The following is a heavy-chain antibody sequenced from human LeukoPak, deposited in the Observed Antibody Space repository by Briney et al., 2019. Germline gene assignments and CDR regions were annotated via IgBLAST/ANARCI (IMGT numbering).Heavy chain of an antibody. J-gene: IGHJ6*03. CDR1: GDSISTRDYY. D-gene: IGHD3-22*01. CDR2: IYYSGST. V-gene: IGHV4-39*07. Sequence: SETLSLTCTVSGDSISTRDYYWGWIRQPPGKELEWIGSIYYSGSTYYNPSLKSRVTISVDTSKNQFSLKLSSVTAADTAVYYCARIPNYYDSSGYYSYYYYYYYMDVWGKGTTVTVSS. CDR3: ARIPNYYDSSGYYSYYYYYYYMDV.